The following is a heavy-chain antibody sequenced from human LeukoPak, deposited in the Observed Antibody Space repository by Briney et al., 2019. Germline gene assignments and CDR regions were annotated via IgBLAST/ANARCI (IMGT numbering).Heavy chain of an antibody. Sequence: GGSLRLSCAVSGFTFSSYEMNWVRQAPGKGLEWVSYISSRGTTIYYVDSVKGRFTISRDNAKNSLYLQMNSLKAEDTALYYCARVRSGLHMDVWGQGTTVTVSS. D-gene: IGHD2-15*01. CDR1: GFTFSSYE. J-gene: IGHJ6*02. CDR2: ISSRGTTI. CDR3: ARVRSGLHMDV. V-gene: IGHV3-48*03.